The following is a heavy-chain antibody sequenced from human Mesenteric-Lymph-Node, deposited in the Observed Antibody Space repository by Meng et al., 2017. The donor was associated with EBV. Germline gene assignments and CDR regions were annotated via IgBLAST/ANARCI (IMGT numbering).Heavy chain of an antibody. CDR1: GGSISSSHW. D-gene: IGHD3-10*01. J-gene: IGHJ5*02. Sequence: QRQLKESGPGLVKPWETLSLPCAVSGGSISSSHWWSWVRQPPGKGLEWIGEIHQSGSTNFNPSLRSRVTMSIDKSNNQFSLKLRSVTAADTAVYYCARGLWFRDFLRWFDPWGQGTLVTVSS. CDR3: ARGLWFRDFLRWFDP. V-gene: IGHV4-4*02. CDR2: IHQSGST.